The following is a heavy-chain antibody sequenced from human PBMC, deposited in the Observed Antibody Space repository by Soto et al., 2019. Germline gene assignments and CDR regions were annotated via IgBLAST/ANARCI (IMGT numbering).Heavy chain of an antibody. V-gene: IGHV4-34*01. J-gene: IGHJ6*02. CDR1: GGSFSGYY. D-gene: IGHD2-2*01. Sequence: QVQLQQWGAGRLKPSETLSLTCAVYGGSFSGYYWTWIRQPPGQGLEWIGEINHSGSTNYNPSLKSRVTISVDAAKNQFSLKLRSVTAADTAVYYCARLHLPVTFHYYGMDVWGQGTTVTVSS. CDR2: INHSGST. CDR3: ARLHLPVTFHYYGMDV.